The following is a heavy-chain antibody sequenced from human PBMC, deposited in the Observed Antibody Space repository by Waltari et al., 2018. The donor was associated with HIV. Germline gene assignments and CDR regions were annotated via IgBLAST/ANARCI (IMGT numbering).Heavy chain of an antibody. CDR3: VRDNHDFWSGHYFDS. CDR1: GSTFSESY. CDR2: ISSSGGTT. V-gene: IGHV3-11*01. J-gene: IGHJ4*02. D-gene: IGHD3-3*01. Sequence: QVQLVESGGGLVKPGGSLTLSCAASGSTFSESYMSWIRQAPGKGLEWLSYISSSGGTTYYAESVRGRFTISRDSAKHSLFLQMNSLRAEDTAVYYCVRDNHDFWSGHYFDSWGQGTLVTVSS.